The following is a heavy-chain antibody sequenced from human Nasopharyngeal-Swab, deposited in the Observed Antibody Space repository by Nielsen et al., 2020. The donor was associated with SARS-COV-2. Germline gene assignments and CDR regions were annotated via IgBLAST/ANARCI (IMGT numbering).Heavy chain of an antibody. Sequence: GESLKISCAASGFTFSSYAMSWVRQAPGKGLEWVSAISGSGGSTYYADSVKGRFTISRDNSKNTLYLQMNNLRAEDAAIYYCVKGSDYWGQGTLVTVSS. J-gene: IGHJ4*02. CDR1: GFTFSSYA. CDR3: VKGSDY. V-gene: IGHV3-23*01. CDR2: ISGSGGST.